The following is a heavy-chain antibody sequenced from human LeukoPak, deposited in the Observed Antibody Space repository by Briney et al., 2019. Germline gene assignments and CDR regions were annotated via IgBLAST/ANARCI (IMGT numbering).Heavy chain of an antibody. J-gene: IGHJ6*02. CDR2: IIPILGIA. CDR1: GGTFGSYA. Sequence: SVKVSCKASGGTFGSYAISWVRQAPGQGLEWMGRIIPILGIANYAQKFQGRVTITADKSTSTAYMELSSLRSEDTAVYYCASRAFDYYYGMDVWGQGTTVTVSS. V-gene: IGHV1-69*04. CDR3: ASRAFDYYYGMDV.